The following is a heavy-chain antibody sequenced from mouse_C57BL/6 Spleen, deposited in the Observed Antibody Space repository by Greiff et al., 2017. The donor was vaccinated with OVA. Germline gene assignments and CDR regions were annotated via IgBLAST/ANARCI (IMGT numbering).Heavy chain of an antibody. Sequence: QVQLQQSDAELVKPGASVKISCKVSGYTFTDHTIHWMKQRPEQGLEWIGYIYPRDGSTKYNEKFKGKATLTADKSSSTAYMQLNSLTSEDAAVYFCASEGYGSSAFAYWGQGTLVTVSA. D-gene: IGHD1-1*01. CDR3: ASEGYGSSAFAY. CDR2: IYPRDGST. J-gene: IGHJ3*01. V-gene: IGHV1-78*01. CDR1: GYTFTDHT.